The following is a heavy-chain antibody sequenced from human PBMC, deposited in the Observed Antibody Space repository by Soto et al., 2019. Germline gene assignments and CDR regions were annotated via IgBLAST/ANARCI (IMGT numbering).Heavy chain of an antibody. CDR3: ARGNDLPYYYYGLDV. CDR1: GFTFTSSA. CDR2: IVVGSGNT. J-gene: IGHJ6*02. V-gene: IGHV1-58*01. D-gene: IGHD1-1*01. Sequence: SVKVSCKASGFTFTSSAVQWVRQARGQRLEWIGWIVVGSGNTNYAQKFQERVTITRDMSTSTAYMELSSLRSEDTAVYYCARGNDLPYYYYGLDVWGQGTTVTVSS.